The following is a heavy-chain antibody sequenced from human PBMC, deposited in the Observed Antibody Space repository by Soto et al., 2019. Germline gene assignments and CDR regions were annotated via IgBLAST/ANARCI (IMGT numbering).Heavy chain of an antibody. Sequence: QVQLVESGGGLVKPGECLRLSCAASGFTFSDYYMSWIHQAPGKGLEWVSYISSSGSDTNYADSVKGRFTVSRDNAKNSLYLQMNSLRAEDTAVYYCARSLRGYSGYSGYWGQGTLVTVSS. CDR3: ARSLRGYSGYSGY. D-gene: IGHD5-12*01. CDR1: GFTFSDYY. J-gene: IGHJ4*02. CDR2: ISSSGSDT. V-gene: IGHV3-11*05.